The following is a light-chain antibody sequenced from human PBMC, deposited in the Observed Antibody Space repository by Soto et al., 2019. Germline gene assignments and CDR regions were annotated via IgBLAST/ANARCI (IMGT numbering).Light chain of an antibody. J-gene: IGLJ3*02. CDR1: NIGSKS. CDR2: YDS. CDR3: QVWDRRSDHPV. V-gene: IGLV3-21*04. Sequence: SYELTQPPSVSVAPGKTARITCGGNNIGSKSVHWYQQKPGQAPVLVIYYDSDRPSGIPARLSGSNSGNTATLTISRVEAGDEADYYCQVWDRRSDHPVFGGGTKLTVL.